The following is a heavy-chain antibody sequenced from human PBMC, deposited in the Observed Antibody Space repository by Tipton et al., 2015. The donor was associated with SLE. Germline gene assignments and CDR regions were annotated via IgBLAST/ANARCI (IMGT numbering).Heavy chain of an antibody. D-gene: IGHD7-27*01. CDR1: GGSISSYY. CDR3: ARIPLANWGSVRNWYFDL. CDR2: IYTSGST. J-gene: IGHJ2*01. V-gene: IGHV4-4*09. Sequence: GLVKPSETLSLTCTVSGGSISSYYWSWIRQPPGKGLEWIGYIYTSGSTNYNPSLKSRVTISVDTSNNQFSLKLRSVTAADTAVYYCARIPLANWGSVRNWYFDLWGRGTLVTVSS.